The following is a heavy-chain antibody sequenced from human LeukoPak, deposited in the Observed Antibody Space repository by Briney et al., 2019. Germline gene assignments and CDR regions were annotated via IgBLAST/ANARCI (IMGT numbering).Heavy chain of an antibody. CDR3: ASRGYDIPDYYYYGMDV. Sequence: SETLSLTCAVYGGSFSGYYWSWIRQPPGKGLEWIGEINHSGSTNCNPSLKSRATISVDTSKNQFSLKLSSVTAADTAVYYCASRGYDIPDYYYYGMDVWGKGTTVTVSS. V-gene: IGHV4-34*01. J-gene: IGHJ6*04. CDR2: INHSGST. D-gene: IGHD3-9*01. CDR1: GGSFSGYY.